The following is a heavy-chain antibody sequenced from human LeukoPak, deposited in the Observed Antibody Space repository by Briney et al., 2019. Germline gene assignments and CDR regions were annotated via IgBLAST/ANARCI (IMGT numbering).Heavy chain of an antibody. CDR2: TYYGSKWYN. CDR1: GDSVSSNSAV. V-gene: IGHV6-1*01. Sequence: SQTLSLTCAISGDSVSSNSAVWNWIRQSPSRGLEWLGRTYYGSKWYNDYAVSVKSRITINPVTSKNQFSLQLNSVTPEDTAVYYCARGGKASGMDVWGQGTTVTVSS. J-gene: IGHJ6*02. CDR3: ARGGKASGMDV.